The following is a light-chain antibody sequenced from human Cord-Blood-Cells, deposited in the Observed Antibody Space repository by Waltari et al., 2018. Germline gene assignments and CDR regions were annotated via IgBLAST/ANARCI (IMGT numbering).Light chain of an antibody. V-gene: IGLV2-14*01. CDR3: SSYTSSSTYV. CDR2: EVS. Sequence: QSALTQPASVSGSPGQSITISCTGTSSDLGGYNYVSGYQQHPGKAPKRMISEVSKRPSGGSNRFSGSQSGNTASLTISGLQAEDDADYYCSSYTSSSTYVCGTGTKVTVL. CDR1: SSDLGGYNY. J-gene: IGLJ1*01.